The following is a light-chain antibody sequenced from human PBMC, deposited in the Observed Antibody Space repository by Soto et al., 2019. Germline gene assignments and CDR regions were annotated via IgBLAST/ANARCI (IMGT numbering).Light chain of an antibody. J-gene: IGLJ1*01. Sequence: QSALAQPPSASGSPGQSVTISCTGTSSEVGGYNYVSWYQQHPGKAPKLMIYEVTKRPSGVPDRFSGFKSGNTASLTVSGLQADDEADYYCSSFAGTILYVFGTGTKVTVL. CDR3: SSFAGTILYV. CDR1: SSEVGGYNY. CDR2: EVT. V-gene: IGLV2-8*01.